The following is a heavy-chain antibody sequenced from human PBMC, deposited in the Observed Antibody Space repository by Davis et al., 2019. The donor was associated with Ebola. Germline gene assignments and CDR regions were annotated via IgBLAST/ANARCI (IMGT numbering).Heavy chain of an antibody. CDR2: IFSNDEK. CDR1: GFSLNNAKMG. Sequence: SGPTLVKPTETLTLTCTVSGFSLNNAKMGVSWIRQPPGKALEWLAHIFSNDEKSYSTSLKSRLTISKDTSKSQVVLTMTNMDPVDTATYYCARRVLRFLEWQTFDPWGQGTLVTVSS. J-gene: IGHJ5*02. D-gene: IGHD3-3*01. V-gene: IGHV2-26*01. CDR3: ARRVLRFLEWQTFDP.